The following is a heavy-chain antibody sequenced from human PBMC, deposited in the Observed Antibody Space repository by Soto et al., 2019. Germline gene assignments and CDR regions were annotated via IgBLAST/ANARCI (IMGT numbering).Heavy chain of an antibody. Sequence: ASVKVSCKASGYDFTAYDINWVRQASGQGLEWMGWMNPINGATGTARRFQGRASLSRNTATGTAYLELTSLRSDDTAVYYCGRGPSPRAPAGGTPYYYAMDVWGQGTTVTVSS. J-gene: IGHJ6*02. CDR3: GRGPSPRAPAGGTPYYYAMDV. V-gene: IGHV1-8*02. D-gene: IGHD6-13*01. CDR2: MNPINGAT. CDR1: GYDFTAYD.